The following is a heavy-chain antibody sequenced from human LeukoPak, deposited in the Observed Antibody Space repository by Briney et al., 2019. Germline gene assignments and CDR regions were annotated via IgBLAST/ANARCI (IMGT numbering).Heavy chain of an antibody. CDR1: GFTFSSYW. Sequence: GGSLRLSCAASGFTFSSYWMSWVRQVPGKGPEWVANIKQDGSEKYYVDSVKGRFTISRDNAKNSLYLQTNSLRAEDTAVYYCARDQGCSTTNCYSYFQHWGQGTLVSVSS. J-gene: IGHJ1*01. CDR3: ARDQGCSTTNCYSYFQH. D-gene: IGHD2-2*01. CDR2: IKQDGSEK. V-gene: IGHV3-7*01.